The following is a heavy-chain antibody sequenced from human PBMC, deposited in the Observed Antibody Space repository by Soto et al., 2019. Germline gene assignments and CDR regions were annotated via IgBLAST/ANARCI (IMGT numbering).Heavy chain of an antibody. CDR2: IYYSGST. V-gene: IGHV4-59*08. CDR3: ARTVTYYYDSSGYPDV. CDR1: GGSISSYY. J-gene: IGHJ6*02. Sequence: PSATLSLTCTVSGGSISSYYWSWIRQPPGKGLEWIGYIYYSGSTNYNPSLKSRVTISVDTSKNQFSLKLSSVTAADTAVYYCARTVTYYYDSSGYPDVWGQGTTVTVSS. D-gene: IGHD3-22*01.